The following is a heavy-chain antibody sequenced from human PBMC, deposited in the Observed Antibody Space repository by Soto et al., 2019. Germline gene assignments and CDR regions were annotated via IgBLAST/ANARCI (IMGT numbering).Heavy chain of an antibody. J-gene: IGHJ4*01. Sequence: SETLSLTCNVSGVSIIDTSYYWGWIRQPPGKGLEWIGTIYFNGNTFYNPSLKSRRTISVDTSKNQISLRLTSVTAADTAVYYCARQGSYWGHGTLVTVSS. CDR3: ARQGSY. CDR1: GVSIIDTSYY. V-gene: IGHV4-39*01. CDR2: IYFNGNT.